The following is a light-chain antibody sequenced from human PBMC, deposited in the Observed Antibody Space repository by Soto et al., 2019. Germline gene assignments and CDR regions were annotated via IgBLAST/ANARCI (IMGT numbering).Light chain of an antibody. J-gene: IGLJ2*01. CDR3: SSYSTTRALV. CDR2: DVS. Sequence: QSALTQPASVSGSPGQSITISCAGTSADIGAFNYVSWYQHHPGKAPKLLIYDVSDRPSGVSTRFSASKSANTASLTISGLQADDEGDYYCSSYSTTRALVFGGGTKLTVL. CDR1: SADIGAFNY. V-gene: IGLV2-14*03.